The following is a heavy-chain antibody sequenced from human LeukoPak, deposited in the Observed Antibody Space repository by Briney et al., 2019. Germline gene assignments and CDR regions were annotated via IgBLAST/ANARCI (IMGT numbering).Heavy chain of an antibody. CDR1: GFTFTNYW. V-gene: IGHV3-7*04. J-gene: IGHJ4*02. Sequence: PGGSLRLSCAASGFTFTNYWMSWVRQAPGKGLEWVANIKQDGTEKYYVDSVKGRFTISRDNAKNSLYQQMNSLRAEDTAVYYCARGVRSSGWYFGYWGQGTLVTVSS. CDR2: IKQDGTEK. D-gene: IGHD6-19*01. CDR3: ARGVRSSGWYFGY.